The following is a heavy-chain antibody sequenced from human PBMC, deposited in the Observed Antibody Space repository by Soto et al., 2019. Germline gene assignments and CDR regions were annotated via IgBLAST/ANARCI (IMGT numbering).Heavy chain of an antibody. CDR3: ARAPARGSMFGVIIYAFDV. D-gene: IGHD3-3*01. CDR2: VSSDGNNK. J-gene: IGHJ3*01. V-gene: IGHV3-30*03. Sequence: GGSLRLSCAASKFSFRTFAMHWVRQAPGKGLEWVAVVSSDGNNKYYADSVKGRFTISRDNSKNTVYLQMNGLRSEDTAVYHCARAPARGSMFGVIIYAFDVWGQGTKVTVSS. CDR1: KFSFRTFA.